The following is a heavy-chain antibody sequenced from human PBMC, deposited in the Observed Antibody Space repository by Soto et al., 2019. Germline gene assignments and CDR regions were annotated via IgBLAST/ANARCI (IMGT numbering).Heavy chain of an antibody. D-gene: IGHD3-9*01. CDR1: GYTFTSYG. J-gene: IGHJ6*02. CDR3: ARDLPDNYDILTGYPNPSRMDV. Sequence: ASVKVSCKASGYTFTSYGISWVRQAPGQGLEWMGWISAYNGNTNYAQKLQGRVTMTTDTSTCTAYMELRSLRPDDTAVYYCARDLPDNYDILTGYPNPSRMDVWG. V-gene: IGHV1-18*01. CDR2: ISAYNGNT.